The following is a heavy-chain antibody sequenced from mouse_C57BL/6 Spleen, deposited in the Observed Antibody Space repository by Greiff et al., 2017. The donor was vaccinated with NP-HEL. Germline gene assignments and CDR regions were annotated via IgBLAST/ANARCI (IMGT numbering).Heavy chain of an antibody. V-gene: IGHV5-16*01. CDR2: INYDGSST. Sequence: EVKLMESEGGLVQPGSSMKLSCTASGFTFSDYYMAWVRQVPEKGLEWVANINYDGSSTYYLDSLKSRFIISRDNAKNILYLQMSSLKSEDTATYYCARGYDYGGAYAMDYWGQGTSVTVSS. D-gene: IGHD2-4*01. CDR1: GFTFSDYY. CDR3: ARGYDYGGAYAMDY. J-gene: IGHJ4*01.